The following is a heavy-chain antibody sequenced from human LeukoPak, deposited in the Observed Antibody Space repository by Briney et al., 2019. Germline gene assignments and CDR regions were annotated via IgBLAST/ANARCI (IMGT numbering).Heavy chain of an antibody. CDR2: INAGNGNT. V-gene: IGHV1-3*03. Sequence: ASVKVSCKASGYTFTTYVIHWVRQAPGQRLEWMGWINAGNGNTKYSQEFQDRVTITRDTSASTAYMEVSSLRSEDMALYYCAKGDGSDYYYYMDVWGKGTTVTVSS. CDR1: GYTFTTYV. J-gene: IGHJ6*03. D-gene: IGHD3-10*01. CDR3: AKGDGSDYYYYMDV.